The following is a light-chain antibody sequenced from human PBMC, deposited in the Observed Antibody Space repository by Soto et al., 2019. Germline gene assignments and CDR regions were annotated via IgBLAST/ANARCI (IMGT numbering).Light chain of an antibody. CDR1: SSDVGGFNY. J-gene: IGLJ2*01. V-gene: IGLV2-8*01. CDR3: AAWDDSLNGLL. CDR2: EVN. Sequence: QSVLTQPPSASGSPGQSVTISCSGTSSDVGGFNYVSWYQQHPGRAPKVLIYEVNKRPSGVPDRFSGSKSGSTASLTVSGLQAEDEADYYCAAWDDSLNGLLFGGGTKLTVL.